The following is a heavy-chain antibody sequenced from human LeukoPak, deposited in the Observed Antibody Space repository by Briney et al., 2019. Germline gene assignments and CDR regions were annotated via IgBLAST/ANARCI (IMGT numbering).Heavy chain of an antibody. CDR1: GYTFTGYY. V-gene: IGHV1-2*02. D-gene: IGHD5-18*01. Sequence: ASVKVSCKASGYTFTGYYMHWVRQAPGQGLEWMGWINPNSGGTNYAQKFQGRVTMTRDTSISTAYMELSRLRSDDTAVYYCARNKQLWLTLRRYYFDYWGQGTLVTVSS. CDR2: INPNSGGT. J-gene: IGHJ4*02. CDR3: ARNKQLWLTLRRYYFDY.